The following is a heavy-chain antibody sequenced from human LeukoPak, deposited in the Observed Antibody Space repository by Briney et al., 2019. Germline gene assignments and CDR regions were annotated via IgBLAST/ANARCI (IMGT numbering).Heavy chain of an antibody. J-gene: IGHJ3*02. CDR3: ARPISVVVTWDAFDI. Sequence: GRSLRLSCAASGFTFSSYAMHWVRQAPGKGLEWVAVISYDGSSKYYADSVKGRFTISRDNSKNTLHLQMNSLRAEDTAVYYCARPISVVVTWDAFDIWGQGTMVTVSS. CDR1: GFTFSSYA. V-gene: IGHV3-30-3*01. CDR2: ISYDGSSK. D-gene: IGHD3-22*01.